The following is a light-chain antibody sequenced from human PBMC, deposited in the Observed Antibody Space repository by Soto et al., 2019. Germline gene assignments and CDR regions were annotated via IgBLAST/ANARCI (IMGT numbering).Light chain of an antibody. CDR2: EVS. CDR3: LSYADTAYV. J-gene: IGLJ1*01. V-gene: IGLV2-8*01. CDR1: SSDVGGYNY. Sequence: QSVLTQPPSASGSPGQSVTISCAGTSSDVGGYNYVSWYQQYPGKVPKLMIYEVSERPSRVPDRFSGSKSGNTAFLTASGLQAEDEADYYCLSYADTAYVFGTGTKVTVL.